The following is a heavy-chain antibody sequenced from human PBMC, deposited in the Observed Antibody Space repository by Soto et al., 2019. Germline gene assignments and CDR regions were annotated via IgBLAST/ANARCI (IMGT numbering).Heavy chain of an antibody. Sequence: QVQLVESGGGVVQPGRSLRLSCAASGFTFSSYGMHWVRQAPGKGLEWVAVISYDGSNKYYADSVKGRFTISRDNSKNTLYLQMNSLRAEDTAVSYCFVRGTKSLDAFDIWGQGTMVTVSS. V-gene: IGHV3-30*03. D-gene: IGHD3-10*01. CDR1: GFTFSSYG. CDR3: FVRGTKSLDAFDI. J-gene: IGHJ3*02. CDR2: ISYDGSNK.